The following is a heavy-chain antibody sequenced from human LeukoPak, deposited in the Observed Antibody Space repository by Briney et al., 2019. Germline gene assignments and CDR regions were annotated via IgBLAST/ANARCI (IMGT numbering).Heavy chain of an antibody. D-gene: IGHD2-15*01. CDR3: ARAFSSYWPNDY. CDR2: ISGSGGST. CDR1: GFTFSSYA. J-gene: IGHJ4*02. Sequence: GGSLRLSCAASGFTFSSYAMSWVRQAPGKGLEWVSAISGSGGSTYYADSVKGRFTISRDNSKNTLYLQMNSLRAEDTALYYCARAFSSYWPNDYWGQGTLVAVSS. V-gene: IGHV3-23*01.